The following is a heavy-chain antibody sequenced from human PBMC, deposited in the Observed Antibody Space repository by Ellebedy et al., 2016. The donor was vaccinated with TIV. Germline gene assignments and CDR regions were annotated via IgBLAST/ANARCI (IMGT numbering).Heavy chain of an antibody. CDR1: GFSFRNYW. V-gene: IGHV3-7*01. CDR2: IYQDGSAK. J-gene: IGHJ5*01. CDR3: ARRGSYGDYAVQVNNWFDS. Sequence: PGGSLRFSCTASGFSFRNYWMGWVRQAPGKGLEWVANIYQDGSAKYVVDSVKGRFTISRDNAKNSLYLQMNSLRVEDTAVYYCARRGSYGDYAVQVNNWFDSWGQGTLVTV. D-gene: IGHD4-17*01.